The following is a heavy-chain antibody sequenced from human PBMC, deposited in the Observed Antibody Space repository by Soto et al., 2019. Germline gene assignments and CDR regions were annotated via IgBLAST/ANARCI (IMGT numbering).Heavy chain of an antibody. CDR3: AAGGGLPRYY. D-gene: IGHD5-12*01. CDR1: GGSISSGGYS. CDR2: IYHSGST. V-gene: IGHV4-30-2*01. Sequence: QLQLQESGSGLVKPSQTLSLTCAVSGGSISSGGYSWSWIRQPPGKGLEWIGYIYHSGSTYYNPSRKSRVIISVDRSKNQFSLELSSVTAADTAVYYCAAGGGLPRYYWGQGTLVTVSS. J-gene: IGHJ4*02.